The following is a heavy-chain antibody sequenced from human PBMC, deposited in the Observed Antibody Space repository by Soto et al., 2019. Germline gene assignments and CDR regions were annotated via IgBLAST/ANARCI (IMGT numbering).Heavy chain of an antibody. J-gene: IGHJ4*02. Sequence: SETLSLTCTVSGGSVSSGSYYWSWIRQPPGKGLEWIGYIYYSGSTNYNPSLKSRVTISVDTSKTQFSLKLSSVTAADTAVYYCAREYSISSSYDYWGQGTLVTVYS. V-gene: IGHV4-61*01. CDR1: GGSVSSGSYY. D-gene: IGHD6-13*01. CDR3: AREYSISSSYDY. CDR2: IYYSGST.